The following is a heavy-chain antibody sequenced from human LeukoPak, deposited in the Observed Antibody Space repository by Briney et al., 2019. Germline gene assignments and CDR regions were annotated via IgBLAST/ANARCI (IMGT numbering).Heavy chain of an antibody. D-gene: IGHD3-22*01. CDR2: INHSGST. Sequence: PSETLSLTCAVYGGSFSGYYWSWIRQPPGKGLEWIGEINHSGSTNYNPSLKSRVTISVDTSKNHFSLKLSSVTAADTAVYYCARHVSIYYDSPFQHWGQGTLVTVSS. CDR1: GGSFSGYY. V-gene: IGHV4-34*01. CDR3: ARHVSIYYDSPFQH. J-gene: IGHJ1*01.